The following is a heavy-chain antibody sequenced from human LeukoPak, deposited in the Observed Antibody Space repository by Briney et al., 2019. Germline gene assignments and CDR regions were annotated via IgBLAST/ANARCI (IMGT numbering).Heavy chain of an antibody. CDR3: ARDSSGYPAAYYFDY. CDR1: GFTFRNYA. D-gene: IGHD3-22*01. J-gene: IGHJ4*02. CDR2: ISYNGRNK. V-gene: IGHV3-30*04. Sequence: GGSLRLSCAASGFTFRNYAMHWVRQAPGKGLEWVAVISYNGRNKYYADSVKGRFTISRDNSKNTLYLQMNSLRAEDTAVYYCARDSSGYPAAYYFDYWGQGTLVTVSS.